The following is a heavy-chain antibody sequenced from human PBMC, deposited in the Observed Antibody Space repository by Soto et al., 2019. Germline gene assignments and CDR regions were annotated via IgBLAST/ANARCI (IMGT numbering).Heavy chain of an antibody. V-gene: IGHV4-61*08. CDR1: DDSFRGAEYY. D-gene: IGHD6-19*01. CDR2: TYYNGDT. J-gene: IGHJ4*02. Sequence: PSETLSLTCTVSDDSFRGAEYYWSWIRQPLGKGPEWIGYTYYNGDTKYNPALRSRVTMSEDTSKNQFSLRLSSVTAADTAVYFCARGPAYIDGWRTFDLWGRGSLVTVSS. CDR3: ARGPAYIDGWRTFDL.